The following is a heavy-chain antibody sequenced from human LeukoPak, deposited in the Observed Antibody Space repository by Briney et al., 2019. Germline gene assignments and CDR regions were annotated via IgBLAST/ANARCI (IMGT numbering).Heavy chain of an antibody. V-gene: IGHV3-23*01. CDR2: ISGSGGST. D-gene: IGHD6-6*01. J-gene: IGHJ5*02. CDR3: AKDLVRLPPSWFDP. CDR1: GFTFSSYA. Sequence: PGGSLRLSGAASGFTFSSYAMSWVRQAPGKGLEWVSAISGSGGSTYYADSVKGRFTISRDNSRNTLYLQMNSLRAEDTAVYYCAKDLVRLPPSWFDPWGQGTLVTVSS.